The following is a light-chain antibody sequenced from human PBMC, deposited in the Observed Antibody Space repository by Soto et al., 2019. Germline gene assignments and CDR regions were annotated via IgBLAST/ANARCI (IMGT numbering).Light chain of an antibody. CDR3: QQYDNWPPWT. CDR1: HSVKSN. J-gene: IGKJ1*01. V-gene: IGKV3-15*01. CDR2: GAS. Sequence: EIVMTQSPATLSVSPGERVALSCRASHSVKSNLAWYQQKPGQAPRLLIYGASTRATGIPARFSGSGSGTEFTLIISSLQSEDFAVYYCQQYDNWPPWTFGQGTKVE.